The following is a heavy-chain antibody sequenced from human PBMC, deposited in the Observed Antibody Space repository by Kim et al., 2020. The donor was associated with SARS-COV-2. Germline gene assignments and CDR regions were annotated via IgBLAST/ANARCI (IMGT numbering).Heavy chain of an antibody. CDR3: ARRLLALGTKGIDS. V-gene: IGHV4-34*01. CDR2: INHSGST. J-gene: IGHJ4*02. CDR1: GGSFSGYY. D-gene: IGHD3-3*02. Sequence: SETLSLTCAVYGGSFSGYYWSWIRQPPGKGLEWVAEINHSGSTNYNPSLKSRFTISVDTSKNQFSLRMISVTAAETAIYYCARRLLALGTKGIDSWGQGTLVTVSS.